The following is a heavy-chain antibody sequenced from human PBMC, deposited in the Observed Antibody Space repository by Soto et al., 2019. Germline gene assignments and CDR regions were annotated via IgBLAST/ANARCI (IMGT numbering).Heavy chain of an antibody. V-gene: IGHV2-5*02. D-gene: IGHD1-1*01. CDR1: GFSLSTSGVG. Sequence: QINLKESGPTLVKPTQTLTLTCTFSGFSLSTSGVGVGWIRQPTGKALEWLALIYWDDDKRYSPSLRSRLTITKHTSKNQVVRTMTNMDPVDTATYYCAHRHATGSVFAYWGQGTLVTVSS. J-gene: IGHJ4*02. CDR3: AHRHATGSVFAY. CDR2: IYWDDDK.